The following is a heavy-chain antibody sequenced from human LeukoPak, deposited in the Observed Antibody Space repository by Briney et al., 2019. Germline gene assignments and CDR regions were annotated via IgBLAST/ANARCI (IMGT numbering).Heavy chain of an antibody. Sequence: SETLSLTCTVSGYSISSGYYWSWIRQPPGKGLEWIAYIYYSGSTNYNPSLKSRVTISVDTSKNQFSLKLSSVTAADTAVYYCTRDTGTTGEVKFDPWGQGTLVTVSS. D-gene: IGHD4-17*01. CDR1: GYSISSGYY. CDR3: TRDTGTTGEVKFDP. CDR2: IYYSGST. V-gene: IGHV4-61*01. J-gene: IGHJ5*02.